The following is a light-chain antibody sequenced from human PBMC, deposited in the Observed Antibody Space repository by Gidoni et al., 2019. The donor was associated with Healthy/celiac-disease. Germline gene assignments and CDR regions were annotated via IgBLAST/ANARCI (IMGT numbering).Light chain of an antibody. CDR3: QQSYSTLGLT. Sequence: DIQMTQSPSSLSASVGDRVTITCRASQSISSSLNWYQQKPGKAPKLLIYAASSLQSGVPSRFSGSGSGTDFTLTISSLQPEDFATYYCQQSYSTLGLTFGGGTKVEIK. V-gene: IGKV1-39*01. CDR2: AAS. J-gene: IGKJ4*01. CDR1: QSISSS.